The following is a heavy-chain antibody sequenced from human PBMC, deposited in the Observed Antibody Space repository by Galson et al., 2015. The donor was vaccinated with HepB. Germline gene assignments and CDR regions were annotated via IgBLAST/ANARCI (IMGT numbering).Heavy chain of an antibody. J-gene: IGHJ2*01. CDR3: AHSGYDFWSGYSNWYFDL. Sequence: PALVKPTQTLTLTCTFSGFSLSTSGVGVGWIRQPPGKALEWLALIYWDDDKRYSPSLKSRLTITKDTSKNQVVLTMTNMDPVDTATYYCAHSGYDFWSGYSNWYFDLWGRGTLVTVSS. V-gene: IGHV2-5*02. CDR1: GFSLSTSGVG. D-gene: IGHD3-3*01. CDR2: IYWDDDK.